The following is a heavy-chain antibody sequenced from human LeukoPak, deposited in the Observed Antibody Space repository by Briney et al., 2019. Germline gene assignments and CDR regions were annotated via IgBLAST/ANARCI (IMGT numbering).Heavy chain of an antibody. D-gene: IGHD3-22*01. J-gene: IGHJ4*02. CDR3: ASLTEPDYYDSSGN. CDR2: INSDGSST. V-gene: IGHV3-74*01. CDR1: GFTFSSYW. Sequence: GGSLRLSCAASGFTFSSYWMHWFRQAPGKGLVWVSRINSDGSSTSYADSVKGRFTISRDNAKNTLYLQMNSLRAEDTAVYYCASLTEPDYYDSSGNWGQGTLVTVSS.